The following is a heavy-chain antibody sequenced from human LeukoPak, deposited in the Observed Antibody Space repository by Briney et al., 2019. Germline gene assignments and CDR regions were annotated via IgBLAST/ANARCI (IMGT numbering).Heavy chain of an antibody. CDR2: IFSNDEK. CDR3: ARMEGDYYDSSGYYFYYYGMDV. Sequence: SGPTLVNPTETLTLTCTVSGFSLSNARMGVSWIRQPPGKALEWLAHIFSNDEKSYSTSLKSRLTISKDTSKSQVVLTMTNMDPVDTATYYCARMEGDYYDSSGYYFYYYGMDVWGQGTTVTVS. D-gene: IGHD3-22*01. J-gene: IGHJ6*02. CDR1: GFSLSNARMG. V-gene: IGHV2-26*01.